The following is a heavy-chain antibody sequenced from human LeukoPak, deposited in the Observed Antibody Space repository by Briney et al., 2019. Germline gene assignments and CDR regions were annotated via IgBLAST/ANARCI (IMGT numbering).Heavy chain of an antibody. CDR3: ARDYRSTIGGEYGMDV. CDR1: GGSFSGYY. V-gene: IGHV4-34*01. D-gene: IGHD3-16*01. Sequence: PSETLSLTCAVYGGSFSGYYWSWIRQPQPPGKGLECIVEINHSGSTKSNPSLKRRVTISVDTSKNQFSLKLSSVTAADTAVYYCARDYRSTIGGEYGMDVWGQGTTVTVSS. J-gene: IGHJ6*02. CDR2: INHSGST.